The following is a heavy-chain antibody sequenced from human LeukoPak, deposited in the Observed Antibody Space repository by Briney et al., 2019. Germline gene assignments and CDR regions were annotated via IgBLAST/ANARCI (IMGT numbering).Heavy chain of an antibody. J-gene: IGHJ5*02. CDR1: GGSVSSSEDY. V-gene: IGHV4-61*08. CDR2: IYYNGRT. D-gene: IGHD2-15*01. Sequence: PAETQIPSCTVSGGSVSSSEDYWSWIRQPPGKGLEWIGYIYYNGRTNYNPSLKSRFTILVDTSNNQFSLKMTPVSAADTAEYYCARAPVWRCSDNIFQRWFDPWGKRALVSVSS. CDR3: ARAPVWRCSDNIFQRWFDP.